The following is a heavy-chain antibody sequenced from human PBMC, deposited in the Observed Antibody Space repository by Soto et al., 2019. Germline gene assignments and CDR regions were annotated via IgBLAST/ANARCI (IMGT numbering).Heavy chain of an antibody. CDR1: GGSISSGGYY. J-gene: IGHJ2*01. CDR3: AREEIATPGGAAWYFDL. V-gene: IGHV4-31*03. Sequence: QVQLQESGPGLVKPSQTLSLTCTVSGGSISSGGYYWSWIRQHPGKGLEWIGYIYYSGSTYYNPSLKSRVTISVDTSKNQFSLKLSSATAADTAVYYCAREEIATPGGAAWYFDLWGRGTLVTVSS. D-gene: IGHD6-13*01. CDR2: IYYSGST.